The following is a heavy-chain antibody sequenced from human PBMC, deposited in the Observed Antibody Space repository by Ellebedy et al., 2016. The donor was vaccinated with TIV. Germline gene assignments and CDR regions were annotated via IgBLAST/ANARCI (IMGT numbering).Heavy chain of an antibody. J-gene: IGHJ4*02. Sequence: AASVKVSCKASGDTFSLYGVSWARQAPGQGLEWMGNIVPLFGMSNHAQKFQGRVTITADTSTSTAYMELSSLRPEDTAVYYCARGTYSSSWYGMDFWGQGTPVTVSS. CDR1: GDTFSLYG. CDR2: IVPLFGMS. CDR3: ARGTYSSSWYGMDF. D-gene: IGHD6-13*01. V-gene: IGHV1-69*04.